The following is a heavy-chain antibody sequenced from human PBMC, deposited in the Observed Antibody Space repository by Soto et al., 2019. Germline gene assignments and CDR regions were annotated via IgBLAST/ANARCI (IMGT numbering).Heavy chain of an antibody. Sequence: GGSLRLSCAASGFTFSSYSMNWVRQAPGKGLEWVSYISSSSSTIYYADSVKGRFTISRDNAKNSLYLQMNSLRDEDTAVYYCARFASTAANYYYGMDVWGQGTTVTVSS. D-gene: IGHD1-26*01. J-gene: IGHJ6*02. V-gene: IGHV3-48*02. CDR1: GFTFSSYS. CDR2: ISSSSSTI. CDR3: ARFASTAANYYYGMDV.